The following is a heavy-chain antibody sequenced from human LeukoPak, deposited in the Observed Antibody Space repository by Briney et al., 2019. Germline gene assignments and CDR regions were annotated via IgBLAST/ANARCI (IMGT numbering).Heavy chain of an antibody. D-gene: IGHD1-20*01. Sequence: GWSLRLSCAASGFTFSSYWMSWVRQAPGKGLEWVANIKQDGSEKYYVDSVKGRFTISRDNAKNSLYLQMNSLRAEDTAVYYCATGITGTKRVGYFDYWGQGTLVTVSS. CDR2: IKQDGSEK. J-gene: IGHJ4*02. CDR1: GFTFSSYW. V-gene: IGHV3-7*01. CDR3: ATGITGTKRVGYFDY.